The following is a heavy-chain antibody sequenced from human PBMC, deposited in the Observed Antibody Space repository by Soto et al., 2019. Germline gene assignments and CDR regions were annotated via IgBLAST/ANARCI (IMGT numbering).Heavy chain of an antibody. CDR3: ARGEIGRPTVTFPLSLYYYYMDV. D-gene: IGHD4-17*01. CDR2: IYYSGST. V-gene: IGHV4-59*01. Sequence: SETLSLTCTVSGGSISSYYWSWIRQPPGKGLEWIGYIYYSGSTNYNPSLKSRVTISVDTSKNQFSLKLSSVTAADTAVYYCARGEIGRPTVTFPLSLYYYYMDVWGKGTTVTVSS. CDR1: GGSISSYY. J-gene: IGHJ6*03.